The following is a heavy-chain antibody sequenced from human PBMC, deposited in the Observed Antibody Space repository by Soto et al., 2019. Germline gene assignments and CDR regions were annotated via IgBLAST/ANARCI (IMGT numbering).Heavy chain of an antibody. CDR3: ARFVAAAGRGGWFDP. D-gene: IGHD6-13*01. CDR1: GYTFTSYG. CDR2: ISAYNGNT. J-gene: IGHJ5*02. Sequence: ASVKVSCKASGYTFTSYGISWVRQAPGQGLEWMGWISAYNGNTNYAQKLQGRVTMTTDTSTSTAYMELRSLRSDDTAVYYCARFVAAAGRGGWFDPWGQGTLVTVSS. V-gene: IGHV1-18*04.